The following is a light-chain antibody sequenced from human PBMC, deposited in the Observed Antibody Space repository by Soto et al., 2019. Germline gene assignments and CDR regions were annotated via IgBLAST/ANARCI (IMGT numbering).Light chain of an antibody. J-gene: IGKJ2*01. Sequence: EIVMTQSPATLSVSPGERATLSCRASQSVSSNVAWYQQKPGQAPRLLIYDASTRATGIPARFSGSGSGTEFTLTISSLQSEDFAVYYCQQYNNWPSVTFGQGTKVEIK. V-gene: IGKV3-15*01. CDR2: DAS. CDR3: QQYNNWPSVT. CDR1: QSVSSN.